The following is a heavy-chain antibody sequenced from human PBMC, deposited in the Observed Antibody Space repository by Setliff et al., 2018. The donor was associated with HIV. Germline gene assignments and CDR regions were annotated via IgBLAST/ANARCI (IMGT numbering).Heavy chain of an antibody. CDR1: GGSFSGYY. CDR3: ARGRKQWLPDRTSFHRFDP. J-gene: IGHJ5*02. D-gene: IGHD6-19*01. CDR2: INHSGST. Sequence: NPSETLSLTCAVYGGSFSGYYWSWIRQPPGKGLEWIGEINHSGSTNYNPSLKSRVTISVDTSKNQFSLKLSSVTAADTAVYYCARGRKQWLPDRTSFHRFDPWGQGTLVTVSS. V-gene: IGHV4-34*01.